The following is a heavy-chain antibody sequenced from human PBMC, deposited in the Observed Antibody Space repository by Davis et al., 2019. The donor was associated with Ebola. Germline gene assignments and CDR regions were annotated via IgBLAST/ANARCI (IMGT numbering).Heavy chain of an antibody. J-gene: IGHJ4*02. Sequence: SLKISCAGSGFTFGDYAMHWVRQAPGKGLEWVSGISWNSDSIVYADSVKGRFTISRDNFKNALFLQMNSLRAEDTAIYYCARGLFPVDTAMVTLYYWGRGTQVTVSS. V-gene: IGHV3-9*01. D-gene: IGHD5-18*01. CDR1: GFTFGDYA. CDR2: ISWNSDSI. CDR3: ARGLFPVDTAMVTLYY.